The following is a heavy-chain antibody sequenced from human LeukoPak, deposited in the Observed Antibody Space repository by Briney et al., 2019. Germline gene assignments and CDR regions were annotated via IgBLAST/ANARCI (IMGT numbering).Heavy chain of an antibody. Sequence: ASVKVSCKASGYTFTNYYMHWVRQAPGQGLEWMGIINPSGGSTNYAQKFQGRVTMTRDMSMSTVYMELSSLRSEDTAVFYCTTGLWFGKYLDVWGKGTTVTISS. CDR1: GYTFTNYY. V-gene: IGHV1-46*01. CDR3: TTGLWFGKYLDV. J-gene: IGHJ6*04. D-gene: IGHD3-10*01. CDR2: INPSGGST.